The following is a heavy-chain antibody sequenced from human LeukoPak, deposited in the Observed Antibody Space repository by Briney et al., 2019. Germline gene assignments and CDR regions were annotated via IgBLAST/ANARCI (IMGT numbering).Heavy chain of an antibody. CDR3: AKPPPDSSSWLFDY. J-gene: IGHJ4*02. D-gene: IGHD6-13*01. CDR2: ISDNGGST. CDR1: GFTFITYA. Sequence: GSLRLSCAASGFTFITYAMSWVRQAPGKGLEWVSTISDNGGSTYYADSVKGRFTISRDNSKNTLYLQMNSLRVDDTAVYYCAKPPPDSSSWLFDYWGQGTLVTVSS. V-gene: IGHV3-23*01.